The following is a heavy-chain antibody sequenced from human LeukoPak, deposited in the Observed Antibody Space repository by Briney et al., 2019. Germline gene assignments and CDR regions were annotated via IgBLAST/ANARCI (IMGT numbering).Heavy chain of an antibody. CDR3: ARRWWAVVTAPHWYFDL. J-gene: IGHJ2*01. V-gene: IGHV4-59*12. CDR1: GGPISSYY. D-gene: IGHD2-21*02. CDR2: IYYSGST. Sequence: SDTLSLTCPVSGGPISSYYWSWTRKPPGQGLDWIGYIYYSGSTNYNPSLKSRVTISVDTSKNQFSLKLSSVNAADTAVYYCARRWWAVVTAPHWYFDLWGRGTLVTVSS.